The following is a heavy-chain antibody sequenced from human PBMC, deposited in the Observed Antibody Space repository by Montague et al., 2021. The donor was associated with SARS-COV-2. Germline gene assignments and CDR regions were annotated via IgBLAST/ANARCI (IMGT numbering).Heavy chain of an antibody. V-gene: IGHV4-39*01. J-gene: IGHJ3*02. CDR1: GGSISSSNYY. Sequence: SETLSLTCTVSGGSISSSNYYWGWIRQPPGKGLVWIGRINYSGSTYYTLSLQSPVTISVATSKNQFSLRLSSVTAADTAVYSCAGNSGRDTIFGVVIIFDAFDIWGQGTTVTVSS. CDR3: AGNSGRDTIFGVVIIFDAFDI. D-gene: IGHD3-3*01. CDR2: INYSGST.